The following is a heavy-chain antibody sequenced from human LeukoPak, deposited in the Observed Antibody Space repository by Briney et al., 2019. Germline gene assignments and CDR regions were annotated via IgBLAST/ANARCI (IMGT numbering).Heavy chain of an antibody. J-gene: IGHJ3*02. Sequence: GGSLRLSCAASGFTFSSYSMNWVRQAPGKGLEWVSYISSSSSTIYYADSVKGRFTISRDNAKNSLYLQMNSLRAEDTAVYYCARDRPPRPPGGNGAFDIWGQGTMVTVSS. V-gene: IGHV3-48*01. CDR3: ARDRPPRPPGGNGAFDI. CDR2: ISSSSSTI. CDR1: GFTFSSYS. D-gene: IGHD4-23*01.